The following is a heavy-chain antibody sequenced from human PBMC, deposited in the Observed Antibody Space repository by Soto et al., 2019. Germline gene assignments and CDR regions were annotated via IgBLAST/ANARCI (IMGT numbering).Heavy chain of an antibody. CDR1: GGSISSTTYY. V-gene: IGHV4-39*01. CDR3: ARYYDTSNRPYFHH. CDR2: IYYSGAT. J-gene: IGHJ1*01. D-gene: IGHD3-22*01. Sequence: PSETQSLTCAVSGGSISSTTYYWAWIRQPPGKGLEWVATIYYSGATYYNPSLKSRLTISIDTSKNQFSLRLSSVTAADTAMYYCARYYDTSNRPYFHHWGQGTRVTVSS.